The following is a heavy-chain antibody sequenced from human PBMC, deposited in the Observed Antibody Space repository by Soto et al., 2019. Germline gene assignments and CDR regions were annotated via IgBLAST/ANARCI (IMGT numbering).Heavy chain of an antibody. V-gene: IGHV3-53*01. J-gene: IGHJ4*02. Sequence: GGSLRLSCAASGFTFSSYAMSWVRQAPGKGLEWVSLIYTSGTTFYADSVKGRFTISRDDSRNTLYLQMNSLRAEDTAVYYCARDLHNSGWEAYWGQGTLVTVSS. CDR2: IYTSGTT. CDR1: GFTFSSYA. D-gene: IGHD6-19*01. CDR3: ARDLHNSGWEAY.